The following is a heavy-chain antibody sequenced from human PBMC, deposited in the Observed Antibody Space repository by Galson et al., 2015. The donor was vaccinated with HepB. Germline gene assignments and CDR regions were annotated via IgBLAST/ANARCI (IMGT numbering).Heavy chain of an antibody. CDR1: GYTFTSYA. Sequence: SVKVSCKASGYTFTSYAMHWVRQAPGQRLKWMGWINAGNGNTKYSQKFQGRVTITRDTSASTAYMELSSLRSEDTAVYYCARAIAAERYFDYWGQGTLVTVSS. J-gene: IGHJ4*02. V-gene: IGHV1-3*01. D-gene: IGHD6-25*01. CDR3: ARAIAAERYFDY. CDR2: INAGNGNT.